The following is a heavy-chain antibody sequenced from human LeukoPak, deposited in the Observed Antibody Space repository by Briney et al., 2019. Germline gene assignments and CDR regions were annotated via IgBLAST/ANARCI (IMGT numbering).Heavy chain of an antibody. J-gene: IGHJ4*02. D-gene: IGHD6-19*01. CDR2: IIPILGIA. V-gene: IGHV1-69*04. Sequence: SVKVSCKASGGTFSSYAISWVRQAPGQGLEWMGRIIPILGIANYAQKFQGRVTITADKSTSTAYMELSSLRSEDTAVYYCARSVPGVFFDYWGQGTLVTVSS. CDR3: ARSVPGVFFDY. CDR1: GGTFSSYA.